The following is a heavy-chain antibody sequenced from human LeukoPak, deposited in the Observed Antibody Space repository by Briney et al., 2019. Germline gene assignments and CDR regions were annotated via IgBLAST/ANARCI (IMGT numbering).Heavy chain of an antibody. D-gene: IGHD5-24*01. Sequence: ASVNVSCKPSGYTFTSYVIIWVRQAPGQGLEWVEWIGTDNGNINYAQKLPGRVTMATDTSTSTAYTELRRLTSEGLAVYSCARPRGRPVEFDFWGQGTLVAVSS. CDR2: IGTDNGNI. J-gene: IGHJ4*02. CDR3: ARPRGRPVEFDF. CDR1: GYTFTSYV. V-gene: IGHV1-18*03.